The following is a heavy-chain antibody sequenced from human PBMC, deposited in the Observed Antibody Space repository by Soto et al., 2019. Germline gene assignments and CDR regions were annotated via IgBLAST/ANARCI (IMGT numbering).Heavy chain of an antibody. V-gene: IGHV1-69*13. D-gene: IGHD1-1*01. J-gene: IGHJ4*02. CDR2: IIPIFGTA. CDR3: AARAGSATTGLGGY. Sequence: SVKVSCKASGGTFSSYAISWVRQAPGQGLEWMGGIIPIFGTANYAQKFQGRVTITADESTSTAYMELSSLRSEDTAVCYCAARAGSATTGLGGYWGQGTLVTVSS. CDR1: GGTFSSYA.